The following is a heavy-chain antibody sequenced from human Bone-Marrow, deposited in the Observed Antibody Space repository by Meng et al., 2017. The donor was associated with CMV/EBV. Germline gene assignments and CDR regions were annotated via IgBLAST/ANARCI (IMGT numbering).Heavy chain of an antibody. D-gene: IGHD3-3*01. CDR2: INPSGGNA. V-gene: IGHV1-46*01. CDR1: RNTFTSYY. J-gene: IGHJ4*02. Sequence: ASVKVSCKASRNTFTSYYIHWVRQAPGQGLEWMGIINPSGGNAGYAQKFQGRVTMTRDTSTTTVYMELSSLGSDDTAVYYCARELRDTYNFDYWGQGTRVTVSS. CDR3: ARELRDTYNFDY.